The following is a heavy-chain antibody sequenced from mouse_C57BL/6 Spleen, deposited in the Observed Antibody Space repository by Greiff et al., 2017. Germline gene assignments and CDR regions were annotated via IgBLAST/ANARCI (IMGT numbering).Heavy chain of an antibody. D-gene: IGHD1-1*01. J-gene: IGHJ4*01. V-gene: IGHV1-26*01. CDR3: VPHGSSPYYAMDY. Sequence: EVQLQQSGPELVKPGASVKISCKASGYTFTDYYMNWVKQSHGKSLEWIGDINPNNGGTSYNQKFKGKATLTVDKSSSTAYMELRSLTSEDSAVYYCVPHGSSPYYAMDYWGQGTSVTVSS. CDR1: GYTFTDYY. CDR2: INPNNGGT.